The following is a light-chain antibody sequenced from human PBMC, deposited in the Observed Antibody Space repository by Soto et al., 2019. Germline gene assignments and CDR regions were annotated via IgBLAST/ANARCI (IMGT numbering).Light chain of an antibody. CDR2: EVS. CDR1: SSDVGGSNY. V-gene: IGLV2-14*01. Sequence: QSALTQPASGSGSPGQSITISCTGTSSDVGGSNYVSWFQQRPGKAPKLMIYEVSNRPSGVSNRFSGSKSGNTASLTISGLRAEDEADYYCSSDTTSSTLGVFGGGTKLTVL. J-gene: IGLJ2*01. CDR3: SSDTTSSTLGV.